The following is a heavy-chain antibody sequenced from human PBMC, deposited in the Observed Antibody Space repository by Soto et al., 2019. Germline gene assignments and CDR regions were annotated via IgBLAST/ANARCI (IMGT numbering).Heavy chain of an antibody. D-gene: IGHD3-10*01. Sequence: EVQLVESGGGLVQPGGSLRLSCAASGFTFSDHYMDWVRQAPGKGLEWVGRIRTRPNRYTTQYAASVKGRFAVLRDDSENLVYLQMNVLKTEDTAVHYCVRDSGRGFYFDYWGQGDQVTVSS. CDR1: GFTFSDHY. CDR2: IRTRPNRYTT. J-gene: IGHJ4*02. CDR3: VRDSGRGFYFDY. V-gene: IGHV3-72*01.